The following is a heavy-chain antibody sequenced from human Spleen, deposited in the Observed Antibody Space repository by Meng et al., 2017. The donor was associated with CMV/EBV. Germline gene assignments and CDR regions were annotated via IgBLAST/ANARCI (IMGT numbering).Heavy chain of an antibody. CDR2: ISYSGST. CDR3: ARDSSYSGTYFVLGNWYFDL. D-gene: IGHD1-26*01. J-gene: IGHJ2*01. CDR1: GGSVSSSSYY. Sequence: GSLRLSCTVSGGSVSSSSYYWNWIRQPPGKGLEWIGYISYSGSTYYNPSLESRITMSVDTSKNRFSLKLSSVTAADTAVYYCARDSSYSGTYFVLGNWYFDLWGRGTLVTVSS. V-gene: IGHV4-61*01.